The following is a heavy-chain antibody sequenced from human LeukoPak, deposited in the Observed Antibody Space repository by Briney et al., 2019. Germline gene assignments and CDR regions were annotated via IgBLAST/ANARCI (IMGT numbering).Heavy chain of an antibody. CDR2: IYTSGST. CDR1: GGSISSYY. D-gene: IGHD3-3*01. V-gene: IGHV4-4*07. J-gene: IGHJ6*03. CDR3: ARGQAIFGAVSYYYYMDV. Sequence: PSETLSLTCTVSGGSISSYYWSWIRQPAGKGLEWIGRIYTSGSTNYNPPLKSRVTMSVDTSKNQFSLKLSSVTAADTAVYYCARGQAIFGAVSYYYYMDVWGKGTTVTVYS.